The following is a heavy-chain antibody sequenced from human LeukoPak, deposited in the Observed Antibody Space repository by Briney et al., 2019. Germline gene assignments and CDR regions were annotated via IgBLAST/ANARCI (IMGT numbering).Heavy chain of an antibody. CDR2: IYYTGTT. V-gene: IGHV4-39*01. CDR3: ARGMWFDTLFSAFDV. J-gene: IGHJ3*01. D-gene: IGHD3-10*01. Sequence: SETLSLTCTVSGGSISSSLYHWGWIRQSPGKNLEWLGSIYYTGTTHYNPSLKSRVTMSVDTSKNQFSLKLTSVTAADTAVYYCARGMWFDTLFSAFDVWGQGTMVSVSS. CDR1: GGSISSSLYH.